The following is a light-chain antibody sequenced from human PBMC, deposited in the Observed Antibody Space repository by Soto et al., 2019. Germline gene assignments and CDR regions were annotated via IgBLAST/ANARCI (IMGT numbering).Light chain of an antibody. Sequence: IVLTQSPGTLSLSPGERATLSCRASQSVSSTYIAWYQQNPGQAPRLLIYGASSRATGIPDRFSGSRSGTDFNLTISRMETEDFAVYFCQQYGRSPPFTFGQGTKVEIK. CDR1: QSVSSTY. J-gene: IGKJ2*01. V-gene: IGKV3-20*01. CDR3: QQYGRSPPFT. CDR2: GAS.